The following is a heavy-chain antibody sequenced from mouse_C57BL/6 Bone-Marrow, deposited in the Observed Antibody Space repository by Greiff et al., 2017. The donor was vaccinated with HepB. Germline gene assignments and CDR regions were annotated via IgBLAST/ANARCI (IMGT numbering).Heavy chain of an antibody. Sequence: QVQLKESGPELVKPAASVKISCKASGYAFSSSWMNWVKQRPGKGLEWIGRIYPGDGDTNYNGKFKGKATLTADKSSSTAYMQLSSLTSEDSAVYFCARRDYYGPPFAYWGQGTLVTVSA. CDR2: IYPGDGDT. CDR1: GYAFSSSW. D-gene: IGHD1-1*01. J-gene: IGHJ3*01. V-gene: IGHV1-82*01. CDR3: ARRDYYGPPFAY.